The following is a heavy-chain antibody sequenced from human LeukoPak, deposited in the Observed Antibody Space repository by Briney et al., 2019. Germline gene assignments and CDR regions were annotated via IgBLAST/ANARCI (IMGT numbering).Heavy chain of an antibody. CDR3: ARDYTLLWFGEDENWFDP. CDR1: GYTFTSYG. CDR2: ISAYNGNT. D-gene: IGHD3-10*01. Sequence: GASVKVSCKASGYTFTSYGISWVRPAPGQGLEWMGWISAYNGNTNYAQKLQGRVTMTTDTSTTTAYMELRSLRSDDTAVYYCARDYTLLWFGEDENWFDPWGQGTLVTVSS. V-gene: IGHV1-18*01. J-gene: IGHJ5*02.